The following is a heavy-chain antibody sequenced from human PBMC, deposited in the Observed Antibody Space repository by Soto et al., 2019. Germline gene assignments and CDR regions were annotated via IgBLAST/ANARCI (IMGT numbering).Heavy chain of an antibody. D-gene: IGHD3-10*01. CDR2: IATYNSNR. Sequence: GASVKVSCKTSGDTFTNFGLSWVRQAPGQGLEWMGWIATYNSNRNYAQKFQGRLTLTTDTSTSTAYMELKSLGYDDTAVYYCARVVRGVVNWFHPWGQGTLVTV. CDR3: ARVVRGVVNWFHP. CDR1: GDTFTNFG. V-gene: IGHV1-18*01. J-gene: IGHJ5*02.